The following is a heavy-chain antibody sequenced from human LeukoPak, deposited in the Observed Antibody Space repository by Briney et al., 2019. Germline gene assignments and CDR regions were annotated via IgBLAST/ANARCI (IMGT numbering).Heavy chain of an antibody. CDR1: GGSINTDY. CDR3: ARETLVGTTNYFDN. J-gene: IGHJ4*02. D-gene: IGHD1-26*01. V-gene: IGHV4-4*07. Sequence: PSETLSLTCTVSGGSINTDYWSWVRQPAGGGLGWIGRVYTSGNTKYNASLQSRVTMSIDTSTKQFFLKLSSVTAADTAVYYCARETLVGTTNYFDNWGQGTLVTVSS. CDR2: VYTSGNT.